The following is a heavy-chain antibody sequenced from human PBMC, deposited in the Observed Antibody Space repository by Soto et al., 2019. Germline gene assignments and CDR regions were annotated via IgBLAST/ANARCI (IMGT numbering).Heavy chain of an antibody. CDR3: VTGHWNYFDC. J-gene: IGHJ4*02. CDR1: GFTFSNNG. Sequence: QVQLVESGGGVVQPGWSLRLSCAASGFTFSNNGMHWVRQAPGKGLEWVAFISNDESNTYYVDSVKGRFSISRDNSQNTLYLKMNSLRGEDTAVYYCVTGHWNYFDCWGQGTLVTVSS. D-gene: IGHD3-3*01. CDR2: ISNDESNT. V-gene: IGHV3-30*03.